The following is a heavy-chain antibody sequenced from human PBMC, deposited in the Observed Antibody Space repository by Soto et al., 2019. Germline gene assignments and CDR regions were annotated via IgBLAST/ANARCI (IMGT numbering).Heavy chain of an antibody. Sequence: QVQLVQSGAEVKKPGASVKVSCKASGYNFTTYAMLWVRQAPGQRPEWMGWINTGNGNTKYSPKFQGRVTITRDTSASTAYMELSSLKSEDTAVYYCASGERLYYYYYGMDVWGQGSTVTVSS. J-gene: IGHJ6*02. CDR1: GYNFTTYA. V-gene: IGHV1-3*04. CDR3: ASGERLYYYYYGMDV. D-gene: IGHD3-3*01. CDR2: INTGNGNT.